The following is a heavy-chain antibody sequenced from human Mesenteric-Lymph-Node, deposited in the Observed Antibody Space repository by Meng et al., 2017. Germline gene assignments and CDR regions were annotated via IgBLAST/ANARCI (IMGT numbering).Heavy chain of an antibody. CDR3: ARDAEISFGELIEGIDY. V-gene: IGHV4-34*01. D-gene: IGHD3-16*02. J-gene: IGHJ4*02. CDR2: ISHSGRT. CDR1: GGSFSGFQ. Sequence: GSLRLSCAVYGGSFSGFQWSWIRRPPGKGLDWIGEISHSGRTNYNPSLTSRVTISVDTSKNQFSLKLSSVTAADTAVYYCARDAEISFGELIEGIDYWGPGTLVTVSS.